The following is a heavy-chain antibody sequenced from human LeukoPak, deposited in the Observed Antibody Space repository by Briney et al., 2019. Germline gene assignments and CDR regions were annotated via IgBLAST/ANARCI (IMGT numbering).Heavy chain of an antibody. V-gene: IGHV4-61*02. CDR3: ASWGYYYYYMDV. CDR2: IYTSGST. J-gene: IGHJ6*03. CDR1: GGSISSGSYY. Sequence: SETLSLTCTVSGGSISSGSYYWSWIRQPAGKGLEWIGRIYTSGSTNYNPSVKSRVTISVDTSKNQFSLKLSSVTAADTAVYYCASWGYYYYYMDVWGKGTTVTVSS. D-gene: IGHD3-16*01.